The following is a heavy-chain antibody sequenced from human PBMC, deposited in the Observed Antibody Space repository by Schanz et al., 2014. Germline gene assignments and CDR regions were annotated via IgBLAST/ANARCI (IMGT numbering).Heavy chain of an antibody. J-gene: IGHJ6*03. CDR3: ARDHQWLARYYMDV. Sequence: QVHLVESGGGVVQPGRSLRLSCAASGFTFSSYGMHWVRQAPGRGLEWVALIWYDGSNKYYAESVKGRFTISRDNPKNTLYLQMSSLRAEDTAVYYCARDHQWLARYYMDVWGKGTTVTVSS. V-gene: IGHV3-33*01. CDR2: IWYDGSNK. CDR1: GFTFSSYG. D-gene: IGHD6-19*01.